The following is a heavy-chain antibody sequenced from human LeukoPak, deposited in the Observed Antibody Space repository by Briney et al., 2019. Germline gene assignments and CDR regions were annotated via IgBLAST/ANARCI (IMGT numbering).Heavy chain of an antibody. CDR3: ARTCSSSSCYMVH. CDR1: GYTFTNFG. Sequence: ASVKVSCKASGYTFTNFGVTWVRQAPGQGLEWMGWISVYNGNTNYAQNLQGRVTLTTDTSTSTAYMELRSLRSDDTALYYCARTCSSSSCYMVHWGQGTLVTVSS. CDR2: ISVYNGNT. V-gene: IGHV1-18*01. J-gene: IGHJ4*02. D-gene: IGHD2-2*02.